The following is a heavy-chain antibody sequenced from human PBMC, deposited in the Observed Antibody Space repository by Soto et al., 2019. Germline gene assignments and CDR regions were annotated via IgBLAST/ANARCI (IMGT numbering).Heavy chain of an antibody. CDR3: ARDQGVVATRSPHY. CDR2: ISAYNGNK. CDR1: GYTFTSYG. V-gene: IGHV1-18*01. Sequence: ASVKVSCKASGYTFTSYGISWVRQAPGQGLEWMGWISAYNGNKNYAQKLQGRVTMTTDTSTSTAYMELRSLRSDDTAVYYCARDQGVVATRSPHYWGQGTLVTVSS. J-gene: IGHJ4*02. D-gene: IGHD5-12*01.